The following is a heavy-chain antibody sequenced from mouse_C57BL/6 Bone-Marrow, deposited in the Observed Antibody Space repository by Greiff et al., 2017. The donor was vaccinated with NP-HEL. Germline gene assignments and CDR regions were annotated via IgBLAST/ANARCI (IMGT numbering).Heavy chain of an antibody. CDR2: INPGSGGT. J-gene: IGHJ1*03. CDR1: GYAFTNYL. CDR3: ARSSIYYFWYFDV. V-gene: IGHV1-54*01. Sequence: VKVVESGAELVRPGTSVKVSCKASGYAFTNYLIEWVKQRPGQGLEWIGVINPGSGGTNYNEKFKGKATLTADKSSSTAYMQLSSLTSEDSAVYFCARSSIYYFWYFDVWGTGTTVTVSS. D-gene: IGHD1-1*01.